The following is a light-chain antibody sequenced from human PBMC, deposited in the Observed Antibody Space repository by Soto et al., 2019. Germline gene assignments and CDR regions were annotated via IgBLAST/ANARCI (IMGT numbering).Light chain of an antibody. Sequence: GTLSLSPGERATLSCRASQSVSNNYLAWYQQKPGQAPRLLIYGASNRATGIPDRYSGSGSGTDFTLTISRLEPEDFAVYYCQQYGSSGTFGQGTKVDIK. CDR2: GAS. CDR1: QSVSNNY. CDR3: QQYGSSGT. J-gene: IGKJ1*01. V-gene: IGKV3-20*01.